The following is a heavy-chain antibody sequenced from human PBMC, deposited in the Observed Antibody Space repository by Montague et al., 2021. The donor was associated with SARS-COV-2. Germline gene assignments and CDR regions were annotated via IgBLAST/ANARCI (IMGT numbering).Heavy chain of an antibody. CDR3: LGWHVGPNDGIDA. J-gene: IGHJ6*02. CDR2: IWISWST. Sequence: SETLSLTCTVSGGSISSYLWNWVRQPDGTGKGWIGRIWISWSTTYNSYPTSRVTVSVDTSKNQFSLSLTPVTAADTDVCYCLGWHVGPNDGIDAWGQGSAVTVSS. D-gene: IGHD5-24*01. V-gene: IGHV4-4*07. CDR1: GGSISSYL.